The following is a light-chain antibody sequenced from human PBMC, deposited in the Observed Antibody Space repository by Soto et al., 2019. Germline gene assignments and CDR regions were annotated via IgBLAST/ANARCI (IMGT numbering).Light chain of an antibody. V-gene: IGKV1-39*01. J-gene: IGKJ3*01. Sequence: DIQMTQSPSSLSASVGDRVTITCRASQSISSYLNWYQQKPGKAPNLLIYAASSLQSGVPSKFSGSGSGTDFTLTISSLRPEDSATYYCQQNYSSPCTFGPGTTVDIK. CDR1: QSISSY. CDR3: QQNYSSPCT. CDR2: AAS.